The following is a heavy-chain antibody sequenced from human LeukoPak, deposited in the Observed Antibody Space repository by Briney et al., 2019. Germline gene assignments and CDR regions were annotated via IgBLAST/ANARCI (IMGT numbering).Heavy chain of an antibody. D-gene: IGHD3-16*02. Sequence: GGSLRLSCAASGFTFSSYGMHWVRQAPGKGLEWVAVIWYDGSNKYYADSVKGRFTISRDNSKNTLYLQMNSLRAEDTAVYYCAREGGSYRPLDYSGQGTLVTVSS. CDR3: AREGGSYRPLDY. CDR2: IWYDGSNK. J-gene: IGHJ4*02. V-gene: IGHV3-33*01. CDR1: GFTFSSYG.